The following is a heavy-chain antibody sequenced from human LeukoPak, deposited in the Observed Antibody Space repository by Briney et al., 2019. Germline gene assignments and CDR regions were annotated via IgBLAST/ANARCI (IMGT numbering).Heavy chain of an antibody. Sequence: PSETLSLTCAVSGYSISSGYYWGWIRQPPGKGLEWIGSNYYSGGTDYNPSLKSRVTISVDTSKNQFSLKLTSVTATDTAVYYCASRYYSYYYMDVWGKGTTVIVSS. CDR2: NYYSGGT. V-gene: IGHV4-38-2*01. J-gene: IGHJ6*03. CDR1: GYSISSGYY. CDR3: ASRYYSYYYMDV.